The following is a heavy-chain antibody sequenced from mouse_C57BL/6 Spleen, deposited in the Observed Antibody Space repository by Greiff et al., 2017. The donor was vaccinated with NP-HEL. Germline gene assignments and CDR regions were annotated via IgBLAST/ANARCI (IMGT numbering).Heavy chain of an antibody. CDR2: IHPNSGST. Sequence: QVQLQQPGAELVKPGASVKLSCKASGYTFTSYWMHWVKQRPGQGLEWIGMIHPNSGSTNYNEKFKSKATLTVDKSSSTAYMQLSSLTSEDSAVYYCAREGRLDSSGYAHYWGQGTTLTVSS. V-gene: IGHV1-64*01. CDR3: AREGRLDSSGYAHY. J-gene: IGHJ2*01. D-gene: IGHD3-2*02. CDR1: GYTFTSYW.